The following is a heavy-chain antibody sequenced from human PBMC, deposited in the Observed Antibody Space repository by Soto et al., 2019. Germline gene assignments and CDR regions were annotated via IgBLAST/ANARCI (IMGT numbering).Heavy chain of an antibody. Sequence: QVQLQQWGAGLLKPSETLSLTCGVYGGSFSVFYWTWIRQPPGKGLEWIGEINHSGGTNYNPSLKSRVTISIDTSKNQFSLTLTSVTAADTAVYYCATHKPNYYYYGLDVWGQGTTVTVSS. CDR3: ATHKPNYYYYGLDV. J-gene: IGHJ6*02. CDR1: GGSFSVFY. CDR2: INHSGGT. V-gene: IGHV4-34*01.